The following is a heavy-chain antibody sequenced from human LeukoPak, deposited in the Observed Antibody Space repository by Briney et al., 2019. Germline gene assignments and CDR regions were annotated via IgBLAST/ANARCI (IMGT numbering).Heavy chain of an antibody. CDR2: IYSGGST. V-gene: IGHV3-53*01. J-gene: IGHJ5*02. CDR3: ARVDFVSNWFDP. Sequence: PGGSLRLSCAASGFTVSSNYMSWVRQAPGKGLGWVSVIYSGGSTYYADSVKGRFTISRDNSKNTLYLQMNSLRAEDTAVYYCARVDFVSNWFDPWGQGTLVTVSS. CDR1: GFTVSSNY. D-gene: IGHD2/OR15-2a*01.